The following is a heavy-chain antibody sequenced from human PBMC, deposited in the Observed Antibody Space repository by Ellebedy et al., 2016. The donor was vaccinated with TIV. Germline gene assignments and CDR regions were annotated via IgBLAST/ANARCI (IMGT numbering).Heavy chain of an antibody. J-gene: IGHJ6*02. V-gene: IGHV4-39*07. D-gene: IGHD6-19*01. CDR1: GGSISSSSYY. Sequence: SETLSLTCTVSGGSISSSSYYWGWIRQPPGKGLEWIGSIYYSGSTYYNPSLKSRVTISVDTSKNQFSLKLSSVTAADTAVYYCAREGEVAVAGTYYYYGMDVWGQGTTVTVSS. CDR3: AREGEVAVAGTYYYYGMDV. CDR2: IYYSGST.